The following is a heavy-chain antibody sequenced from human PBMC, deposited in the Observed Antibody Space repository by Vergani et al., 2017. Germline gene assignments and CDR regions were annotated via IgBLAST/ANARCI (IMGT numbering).Heavy chain of an antibody. V-gene: IGHV4-28*01. J-gene: IGHJ3*01. CDR2: IYYSGNT. D-gene: IGHD3-22*01. CDR3: ARNLSNGYFDSSGYSIRSFDF. CDR1: GYSISSSNW. Sequence: QVQLQESGPGLVKPSDTLSLTCAVSGYSISSSNWWGWLRQPPGKGLEWIGYIYYSGNTYYNPSLKSRVTMSVDTSKNQFSLKLSSVTAVDTAVYYCARNLSNGYFDSSGYSIRSFDFWGQGTMVTVSS.